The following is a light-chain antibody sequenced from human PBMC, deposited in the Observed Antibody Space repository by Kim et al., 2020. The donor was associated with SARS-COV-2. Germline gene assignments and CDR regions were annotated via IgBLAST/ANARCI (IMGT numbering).Light chain of an antibody. CDR1: QNINNN. Sequence: EIVMTQSPSTLSVSPGERVTLSCRASQNINNNLAWYQQIPGQAPRLLIYGASYRATDIPAGFSGSGSGTEFTLTISSLRSEDFAVYYCQQYNDWPPLTFGGGTKVDIK. J-gene: IGKJ4*01. CDR2: GAS. CDR3: QQYNDWPPLT. V-gene: IGKV3-15*01.